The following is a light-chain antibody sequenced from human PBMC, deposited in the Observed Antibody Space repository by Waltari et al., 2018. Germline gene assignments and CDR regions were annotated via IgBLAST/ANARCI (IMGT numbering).Light chain of an antibody. V-gene: IGLV1-44*01. J-gene: IGLJ2*01. Sequence: QSVLTQPPSASGTPGQRVTISCSGSRSNLGSNPVNWYQQLPGAAPKLLLYSNDQRPSGVPDRFSGSKSGTSASLGISGLQSEDEAEYYCATWDDSLNGQLFGGGTKLTVL. CDR1: RSNLGSNP. CDR2: SND. CDR3: ATWDDSLNGQL.